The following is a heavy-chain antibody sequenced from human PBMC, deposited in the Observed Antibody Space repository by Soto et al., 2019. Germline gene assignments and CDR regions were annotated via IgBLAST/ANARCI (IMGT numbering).Heavy chain of an antibody. D-gene: IGHD2-2*01. CDR3: ANVYLLVPAAKRENAFDI. CDR1: GFTFSSYA. Sequence: GGSLRLSCAASGFTFSSYAMSWVRQAPGKGLEWVSAISGSGGSTYYADSVKGRFTISRDNSKNTLYLQMNSLRAEDTAVYYCANVYLLVPAAKRENAFDIWGQGTMVTVSS. CDR2: ISGSGGST. J-gene: IGHJ3*02. V-gene: IGHV3-23*01.